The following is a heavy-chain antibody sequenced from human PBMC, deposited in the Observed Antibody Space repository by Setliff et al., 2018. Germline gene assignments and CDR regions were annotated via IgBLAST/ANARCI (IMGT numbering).Heavy chain of an antibody. D-gene: IGHD5-18*01. CDR2: IYTSGST. Sequence: SETLSLTCTVSGGSISSGSYYWSWIRQPAGKGLEWIGRIYTSGSTNYNPSLKSRVTISVDTSKNQFSLKLSSVTAADTAVYYCARGRIQLWKYYFDYWGQGTLVTVS. CDR3: ARGRIQLWKYYFDY. CDR1: GGSISSGSYY. J-gene: IGHJ4*02. V-gene: IGHV4-61*02.